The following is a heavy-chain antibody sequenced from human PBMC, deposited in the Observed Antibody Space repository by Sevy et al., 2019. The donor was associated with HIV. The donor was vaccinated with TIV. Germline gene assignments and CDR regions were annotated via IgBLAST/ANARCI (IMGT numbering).Heavy chain of an antibody. Sequence: GGSLRLSCAASGFTFSDDYMSWIRQAPGKGLEWVSYISSSGSTIYYADSEKGRFTISRDNAKNSLYLQMNSLRAEDTAVYYCATDRSANDAFDIWGQGTMVTVSS. CDR2: ISSSGSTI. CDR3: ATDRSANDAFDI. D-gene: IGHD7-27*01. J-gene: IGHJ3*02. CDR1: GFTFSDDY. V-gene: IGHV3-11*01.